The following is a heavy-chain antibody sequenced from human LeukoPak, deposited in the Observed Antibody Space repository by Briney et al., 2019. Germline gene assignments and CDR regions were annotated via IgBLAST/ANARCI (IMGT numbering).Heavy chain of an antibody. J-gene: IGHJ5*02. D-gene: IGHD6-13*01. Sequence: PSETLSLTCAVYGGSFSGYYWSWIRQPPGKGLEWIGEINHSGSTNYNPSLKSRVTISVDTSKNQFSLKLSSVTAADTAVYYCARQSNLVHWFDPWGQGTLVTVSS. CDR1: GGSFSGYY. CDR2: INHSGST. CDR3: ARQSNLVHWFDP. V-gene: IGHV4-34*01.